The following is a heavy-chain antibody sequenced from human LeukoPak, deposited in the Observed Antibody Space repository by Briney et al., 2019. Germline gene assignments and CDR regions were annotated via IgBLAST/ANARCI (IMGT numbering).Heavy chain of an antibody. V-gene: IGHV3-9*01. CDR3: AKIGWDDAFDI. Sequence: PGRSLRLSCAASGFTFDDYAMHWVRQAPGMGLEWVSGISWNSGSIGYADSVKGRFTISRDNAKNSLYLQMNSLRAEDTALYYCAKIGWDDAFDIWGQGTMVTVSS. D-gene: IGHD6-19*01. J-gene: IGHJ3*02. CDR1: GFTFDDYA. CDR2: ISWNSGSI.